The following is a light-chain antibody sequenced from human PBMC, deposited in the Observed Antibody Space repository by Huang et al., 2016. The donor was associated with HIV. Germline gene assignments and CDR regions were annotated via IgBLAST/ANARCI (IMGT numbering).Light chain of an antibody. CDR2: DAF. CDR1: QSVSSY. CDR3: QQRGNWPLT. J-gene: IGKJ4*01. V-gene: IGKV3-11*01. Sequence: EIVLTQSPATLSLSPGERATLSCRASQSVSSYVAWYHQKPGQAPRLLIYDAFNRATGIPARFSGSGSGTDFTLTISSLEPEDFAVYYCQQRGNWPLTFGGGTKVEIK.